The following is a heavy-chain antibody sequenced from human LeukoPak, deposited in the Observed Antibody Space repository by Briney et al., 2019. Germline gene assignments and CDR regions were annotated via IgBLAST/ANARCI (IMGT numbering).Heavy chain of an antibody. CDR3: ARVGGERYSYGYYYYYGMDV. V-gene: IGHV3-30*03. CDR1: GFTFSSYG. D-gene: IGHD5-18*01. J-gene: IGHJ6*02. CDR2: ISYDGSNK. Sequence: PGGSLRLSCAASGFTFSSYGMHWVRQAPGKGLEWVAVISYDGSNKYYADSVKGRFTISRDNSKNTLYLQMNSLRAEDTAVYYCARVGGERYSYGYYYYYGMDVWGQGTTVTVSS.